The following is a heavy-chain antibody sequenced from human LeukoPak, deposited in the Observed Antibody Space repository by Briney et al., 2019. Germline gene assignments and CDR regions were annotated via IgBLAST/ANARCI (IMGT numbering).Heavy chain of an antibody. D-gene: IGHD6-19*01. J-gene: IGHJ4*02. CDR3: ARDKSGWYV. CDR2: IYYSGST. CDR1: GGSISSYY. V-gene: IGHV4-59*01. Sequence: SETLSLTCTVSGGSISSYYWSWIRQPPGKGLEWIGYIYYSGSTNYNPSLKSRVTISVDTSKNQFSLKLSSVTAAGTAVYYCARDKSGWYVWGQGTLVTVSS.